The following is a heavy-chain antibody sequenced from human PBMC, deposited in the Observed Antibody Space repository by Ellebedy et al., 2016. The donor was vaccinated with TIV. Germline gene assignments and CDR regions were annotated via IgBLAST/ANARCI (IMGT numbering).Heavy chain of an antibody. D-gene: IGHD4-17*01. J-gene: IGHJ4*02. Sequence: PGGSLRLSCAASGFNFRGAWMSWVRQAPGKGLEWVGHIKSRAAGGTPDYVAPVKGRFTISRDDSTNTLYLQMDSLKIEDTAVYFCSIHYGDNPLWGPGAPVTVSS. CDR1: GFNFRGAW. CDR3: SIHYGDNPL. V-gene: IGHV3-15*01. CDR2: IKSRAAGGTP.